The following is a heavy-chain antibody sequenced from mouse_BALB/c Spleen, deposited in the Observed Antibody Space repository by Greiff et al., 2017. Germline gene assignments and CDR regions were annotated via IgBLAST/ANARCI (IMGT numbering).Heavy chain of an antibody. D-gene: IGHD2-1*01. J-gene: IGHJ2*01. Sequence: QVQLKQSAADLARPGASVKMSCKASGYTFTSYTMHWVKQRPGQGLEWIGYINPSSGYTEYNQKFKDKTTLTADKSSSTAYMQLSSLTSEDSAVYYCARSRYGNSYYFDYWGQGTTLTVSS. CDR3: ARSRYGNSYYFDY. V-gene: IGHV1-4*02. CDR2: INPSSGYT. CDR1: GYTFTSYT.